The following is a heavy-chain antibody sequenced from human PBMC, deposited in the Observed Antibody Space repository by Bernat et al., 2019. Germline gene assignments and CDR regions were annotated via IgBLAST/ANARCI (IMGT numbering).Heavy chain of an antibody. CDR3: VRDPNRRLDY. V-gene: IGHV3-74*01. Sequence: EVQLAESGGGLVQPGGSLRLSCAASGFTFRAYWMDWVRQAPGKGPVWVPRINIDGTTTNYADSVKGRFTMSRDNAKNTVYLQMNSLRAEDTAVYYGVRDPNRRLDYWGQGTQVTVSP. D-gene: IGHD2-21*02. CDR1: GFTFRAYW. CDR2: INIDGTTT. J-gene: IGHJ4*02.